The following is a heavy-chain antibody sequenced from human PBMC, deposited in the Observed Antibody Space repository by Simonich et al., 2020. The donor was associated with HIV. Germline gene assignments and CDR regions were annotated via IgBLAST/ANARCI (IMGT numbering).Heavy chain of an antibody. Sequence: QVQLQQWGAGLLKPSATLSLTCAVYGGSFSGYYWRWIRQPQGKGLEWIGKINHSENTNYNPSLKSRGARSVDTSKNQFSLNLSSVTAADTAVYYCARSPYYYDISGDLDYWGQGTLVTVSS. V-gene: IGHV4-34*01. CDR2: INHSENT. CDR1: GGSFSGYY. J-gene: IGHJ4*02. D-gene: IGHD3-22*01. CDR3: ARSPYYYDISGDLDY.